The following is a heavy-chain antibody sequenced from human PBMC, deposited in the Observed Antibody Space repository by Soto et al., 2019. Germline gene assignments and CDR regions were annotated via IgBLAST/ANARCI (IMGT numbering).Heavy chain of an antibody. CDR2: IKQDGSEK. CDR1: GFTFSTYW. Sequence: GGSLRLSCAASGFTFSTYWMNWVRQAPGKVLEWVANIKQDGSEKYYVDSVKGRFAISRDNAKDSLFLQMNNLRAEDTAVYYCVRDWSTFWGTDVWGQGTTVTGSS. J-gene: IGHJ6*02. V-gene: IGHV3-7*01. CDR3: VRDWSTFWGTDV.